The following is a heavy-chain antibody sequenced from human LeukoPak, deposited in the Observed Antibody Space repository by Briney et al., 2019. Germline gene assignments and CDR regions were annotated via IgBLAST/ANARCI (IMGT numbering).Heavy chain of an antibody. V-gene: IGHV4-39*07. D-gene: IGHD3-16*01. CDR1: GGSISSSNYY. Sequence: SETLSLTCTVSGGSISSSNYYWGWIRQPPGKGLEWIGSIYYSGSTYYNPSLKSRVTISVDKSKNQFSLRLSSVTAADTAFYYCARRGGFFDFWGQGTLVTVSS. J-gene: IGHJ4*02. CDR2: IYYSGST. CDR3: ARRGGFFDF.